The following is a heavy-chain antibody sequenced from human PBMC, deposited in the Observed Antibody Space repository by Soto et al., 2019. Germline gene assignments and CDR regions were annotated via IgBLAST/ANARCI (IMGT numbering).Heavy chain of an antibody. V-gene: IGHV1-46*03. Sequence: ASVKVSCKASGYTFSDYYIHWVRQAPGHGLDWMGIINPSGGSTSYAQKFQGRVTMTRDTSTSTVYMELSSLRSEDTAVYYCARDALGYWGQGTLVTVSS. CDR3: ARDALGY. CDR1: GYTFSDYY. CDR2: INPSGGST. J-gene: IGHJ4*02.